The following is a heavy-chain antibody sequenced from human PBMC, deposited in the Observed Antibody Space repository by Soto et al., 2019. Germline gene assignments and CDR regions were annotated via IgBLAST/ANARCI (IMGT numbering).Heavy chain of an antibody. CDR2: INHSGST. D-gene: IGHD2-21*01. Sequence: QVQLQQWGAGLLKPSETLSLTCAVYGGSFSGYYWSWIRQPPGKGLEGIGEINHSGSTNYNPSLKSRVTISVDTSKNQFSLKLSSVTAADTAVYYCARARFHDYWGQGTLVTVSS. CDR1: GGSFSGYY. CDR3: ARARFHDY. V-gene: IGHV4-34*01. J-gene: IGHJ4*02.